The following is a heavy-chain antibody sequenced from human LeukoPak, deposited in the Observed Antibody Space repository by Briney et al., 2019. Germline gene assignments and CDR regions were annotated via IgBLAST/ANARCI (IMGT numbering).Heavy chain of an antibody. CDR3: AGGGRAAAGLLPVDD. D-gene: IGHD6-13*01. CDR1: GFTFSDYW. V-gene: IGHV3-7*03. Sequence: GGSLRLSCVASGFTFSDYWMSWVRQAPGKGLEWVANIKEDGTAKFYGDSVKGRFTVSRDNAQNSLFLQLTNLRAEDTGVYFCAGGGRAAAGLLPVDDWGQGTLVTVSS. J-gene: IGHJ4*02. CDR2: IKEDGTAK.